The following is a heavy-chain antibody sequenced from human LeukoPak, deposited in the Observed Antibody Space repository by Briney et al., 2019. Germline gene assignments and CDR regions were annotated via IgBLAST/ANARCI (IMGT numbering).Heavy chain of an antibody. J-gene: IGHJ4*02. CDR1: GFIFTSYS. D-gene: IGHD2-15*01. CDR3: ARDRCSGGACYSFDF. V-gene: IGHV3-48*04. Sequence: GGSLRLSCAASGFIFTSYSMNWVRQAPGKGLEWVSYISSPSTNIYYVDSVKGRFTISRDNAKNSLYLQVNSLRTEDTAVYYCARDRCSGGACYSFDFWGQGTLVTVSS. CDR2: ISSPSTNI.